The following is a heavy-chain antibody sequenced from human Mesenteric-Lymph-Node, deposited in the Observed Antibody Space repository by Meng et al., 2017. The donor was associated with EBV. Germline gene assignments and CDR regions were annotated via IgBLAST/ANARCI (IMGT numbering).Heavy chain of an antibody. D-gene: IGHD4-23*01. V-gene: IGHV4-30-4*01. CDR2: IYYSGTT. J-gene: IGHJ4*02. CDR1: GGSISSGGYY. CDR3: ARNYGGSHFDY. Sequence: QGELQGAGPGLVKPSQTLSLTCAVSGGSISSGGYYWSWIRQPPGKGLEWIGYIYYSGTTDYNPSLKSRVSMSVDTSNNQFSLKLGSVTASDTAVYYCARNYGGSHFDYWGQGTLVTVSS.